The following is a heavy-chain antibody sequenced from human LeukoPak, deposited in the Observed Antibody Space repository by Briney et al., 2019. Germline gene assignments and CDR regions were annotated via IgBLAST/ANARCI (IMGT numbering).Heavy chain of an antibody. D-gene: IGHD5-18*01. V-gene: IGHV3-23*01. Sequence: PGGSLRLSCVASGFTFKSYGMTWVRQVPGKGLEWLSSITGAGTSTKYADSVNGRFTISRDNSKNTLPLQMTGLRAEDTAVYYCARKVAVAMDLDYWGQGTLVTVSS. CDR1: GFTFKSYG. CDR2: ITGAGTST. CDR3: ARKVAVAMDLDY. J-gene: IGHJ4*02.